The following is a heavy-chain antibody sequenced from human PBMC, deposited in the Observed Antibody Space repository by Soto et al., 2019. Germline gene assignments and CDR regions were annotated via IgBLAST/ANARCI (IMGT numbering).Heavy chain of an antibody. CDR3: ARVAY. V-gene: IGHV3-21*01. CDR1: GFTFSNYA. Sequence: GGSLRLSCATSGFTFSNYAMSWVRQAPGKGLEWVASISSGSSDTWYADSVKGRFIISRDNAQNSLFLQMNTLRPEDTAMYYCARVAYWGPGTQVTVSS. CDR2: ISSGSSDT. J-gene: IGHJ4*02.